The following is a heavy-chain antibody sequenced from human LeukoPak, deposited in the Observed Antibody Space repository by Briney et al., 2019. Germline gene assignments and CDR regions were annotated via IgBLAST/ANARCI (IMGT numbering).Heavy chain of an antibody. Sequence: GGSLRLSCAASGFTFDDYAMHWVRQVPGKGLEWVSVITGDGRDTFYADSVTGRFTISRDNSKNSLYLQMNSLRTEDTALYYCAKGNSWWLQYYFDYWGQGTLVTVSS. CDR3: AKGNSWWLQYYFDY. CDR2: ITGDGRDT. CDR1: GFTFDDYA. V-gene: IGHV3-43*02. J-gene: IGHJ4*02. D-gene: IGHD1-7*01.